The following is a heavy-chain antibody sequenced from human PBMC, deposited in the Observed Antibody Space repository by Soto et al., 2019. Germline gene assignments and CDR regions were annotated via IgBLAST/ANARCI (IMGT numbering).Heavy chain of an antibody. Sequence: GGSLRLSCAASGFTFSSYAMHWVRQAPGKGLEWVGFIWYDGSNTFYAESVKGRFTISRDNSKNTLYLQMNSLRAEDTAVYYCAKYSYSSGWREPMFDYWGQGTLVTVSS. CDR1: GFTFSSYA. CDR3: AKYSYSSGWREPMFDY. CDR2: IWYDGSNT. J-gene: IGHJ4*02. D-gene: IGHD6-19*01. V-gene: IGHV3-30*02.